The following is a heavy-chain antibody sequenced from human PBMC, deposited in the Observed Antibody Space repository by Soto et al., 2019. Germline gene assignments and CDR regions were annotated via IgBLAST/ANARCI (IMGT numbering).Heavy chain of an antibody. J-gene: IGHJ4*02. CDR3: ARRGGRDYDFWSGYYDEYYFYY. V-gene: IGHV4-39*01. D-gene: IGHD3-3*01. CDR2: IYYSGST. Sequence: ASETLSLTCTVSGGSISSSSYYWGWIRQPPGKGLEWIGSIYYSGSTYYNPSLKSRVTISVDTSKNQFSLKLSSVTAADTAVYYCARRGGRDYDFWSGYYDEYYFYYWGQGTLVTVSS. CDR1: GGSISSSSYY.